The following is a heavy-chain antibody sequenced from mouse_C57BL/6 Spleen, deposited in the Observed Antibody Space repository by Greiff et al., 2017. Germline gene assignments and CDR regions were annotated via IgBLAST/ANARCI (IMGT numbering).Heavy chain of an antibody. Sequence: VQLQQSGPELVKPGASVKISCTASGYSFTDYNMNWVKQSNGKSLEWIGVINPNYGTTSYNQKFKGKATLTVDQSSSTAYMQLNSLTSEDSAVYYCAKGAGRDYYAMDYWGQGTSVTVSS. V-gene: IGHV1-39*01. CDR2: INPNYGTT. CDR1: GYSFTDYN. D-gene: IGHD3-3*01. CDR3: AKGAGRDYYAMDY. J-gene: IGHJ4*01.